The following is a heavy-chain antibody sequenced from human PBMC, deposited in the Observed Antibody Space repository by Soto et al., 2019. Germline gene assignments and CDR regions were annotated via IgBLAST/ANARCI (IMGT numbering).Heavy chain of an antibody. D-gene: IGHD5-12*01. J-gene: IGHJ4*02. Sequence: PVESLKSACNGSGYSFVSYWIGWVRRMPWKGLEWMGIIYPGDSDTRYSPSFQGQVTISADKSITTVYLQWSSLKASDTAMYYCARTDGYEIEYWGQGTLVTVSS. V-gene: IGHV5-51*01. CDR3: ARTDGYEIEY. CDR2: IYPGDSDT. CDR1: GYSFVSYW.